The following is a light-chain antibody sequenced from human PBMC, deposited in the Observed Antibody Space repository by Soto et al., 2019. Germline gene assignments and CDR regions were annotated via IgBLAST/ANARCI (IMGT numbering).Light chain of an antibody. CDR3: QQYCSSPLT. V-gene: IGKV3-20*01. CDR1: QSYRSSY. CDR2: GAS. Sequence: EIVLTQSPGTLSKSQGERASLSCRASQSYRSSYLPWYHPNPGQAPTLLISGASSSATGIPDRFSGSVSGTDFTLTTSTLEPEDFAVYYCQQYCSSPLTFGGGTKVDSK. J-gene: IGKJ4*01.